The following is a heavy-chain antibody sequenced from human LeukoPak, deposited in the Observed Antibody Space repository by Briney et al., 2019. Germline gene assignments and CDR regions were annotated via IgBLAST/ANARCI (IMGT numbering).Heavy chain of an antibody. V-gene: IGHV3-23*01. D-gene: IGHD6-19*01. Sequence: GGSLRLSCAASGFTFSSYAMSWVRQAPGKGLEWVSAISGSGGSTYYPDSVKGRFTISRDNSKNTLYLQMNSLRAEDTAVYYCAKDQTYSSGWFDYWGQGTLVTVSS. CDR1: GFTFSSYA. CDR2: ISGSGGST. J-gene: IGHJ4*02. CDR3: AKDQTYSSGWFDY.